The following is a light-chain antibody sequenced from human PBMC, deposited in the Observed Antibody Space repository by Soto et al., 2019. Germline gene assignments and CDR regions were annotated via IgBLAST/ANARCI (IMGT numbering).Light chain of an antibody. CDR2: ATS. CDR3: QQLNSYPRT. J-gene: IGKJ1*01. CDR1: QGISSY. Sequence: DIKLTQSPSFLSACVGDRVTITCRASQGISSYLAWYQQKPGKAPKLLIYATSTLQSGIPSRFSGSGSGTEFTLTISSLQPEDFATYYCQQLNSYPRTFGQGTKLEIK. V-gene: IGKV1-9*01.